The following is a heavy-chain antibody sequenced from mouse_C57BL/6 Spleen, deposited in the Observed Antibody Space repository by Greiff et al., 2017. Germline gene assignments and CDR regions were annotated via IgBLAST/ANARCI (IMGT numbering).Heavy chain of an antibody. CDR3: ARSGYYYGSSYGYFDV. V-gene: IGHV1-55*01. J-gene: IGHJ1*03. D-gene: IGHD1-1*01. CDR1: GYTFTSYW. CDR2: IYPGSGST. Sequence: VQLQQPGAELVQPGASVKMSCKASGYTFTSYWITWVKQRPGQGLEWIGDIYPGSGSTNYNEKFKSKATLTVDQSSSTAYMQLSSLTSEDSAVYYCARSGYYYGSSYGYFDVWGTGTTVTVSS.